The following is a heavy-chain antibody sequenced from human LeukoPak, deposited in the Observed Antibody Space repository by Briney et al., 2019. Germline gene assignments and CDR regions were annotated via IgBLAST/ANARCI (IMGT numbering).Heavy chain of an antibody. J-gene: IGHJ4*02. CDR1: GGTFSSYA. Sequence: EASVKVSCKASGGTFSSYAISWVRQAPGQGLEWMGRIIPILGIANYAQKFQGRVTITADKSTSTAYMELSSLRSEDTAVYYCARMGHSYGHPVDYWGQGTLVTVSS. CDR3: ARMGHSYGHPVDY. V-gene: IGHV1-69*04. CDR2: IIPILGIA. D-gene: IGHD5-18*01.